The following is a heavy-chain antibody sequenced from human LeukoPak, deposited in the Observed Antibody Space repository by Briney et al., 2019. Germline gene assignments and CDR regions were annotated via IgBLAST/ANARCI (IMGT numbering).Heavy chain of an antibody. J-gene: IGHJ3*02. Sequence: GGSLRLSCAASGFTFSDYYMSWIRQAPGKGLEWVSYISSSGSTIYYADSVKGRFTISRDNAKNSLYLQMSSLRAEDTAVYYCARDPTYYFGSGTPPDAFDIWGQGTMVTVSS. V-gene: IGHV3-11*04. CDR1: GFTFSDYY. D-gene: IGHD3-10*01. CDR3: ARDPTYYFGSGTPPDAFDI. CDR2: ISSSGSTI.